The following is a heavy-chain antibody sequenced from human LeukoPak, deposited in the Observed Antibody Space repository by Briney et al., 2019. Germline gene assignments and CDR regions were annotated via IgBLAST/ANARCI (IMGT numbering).Heavy chain of an antibody. CDR2: ISYGGSNK. CDR1: GFTFSSYA. CDR3: ARDPYDSSGYYGYYFDY. D-gene: IGHD3-22*01. V-gene: IGHV3-30-3*01. J-gene: IGHJ4*02. Sequence: KSGGSLRLSCAASGFTFSSYAMHWVRQAPGKGLEWVAVISYGGSNKYYADSVKGRFTITRDNSKNTLYLQMNSLRAEDTAVYYCARDPYDSSGYYGYYFDYWGQGTLVTVSS.